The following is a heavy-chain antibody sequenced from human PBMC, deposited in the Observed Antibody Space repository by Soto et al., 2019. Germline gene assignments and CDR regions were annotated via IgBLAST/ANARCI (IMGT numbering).Heavy chain of an antibody. Sequence: SLSLTCTVSGGSISSGGYYWSWIRQHPGKGLEWIGYIYYSGSTYYNPSLKSRVTISVDTSKNQFSLKLSSVTAADTAVYYCARDRFDSGSYLFDYWGQGTLVTVSS. CDR2: IYYSGST. CDR3: ARDRFDSGSYLFDY. CDR1: GGSISSGGYY. V-gene: IGHV4-31*03. J-gene: IGHJ4*02. D-gene: IGHD1-26*01.